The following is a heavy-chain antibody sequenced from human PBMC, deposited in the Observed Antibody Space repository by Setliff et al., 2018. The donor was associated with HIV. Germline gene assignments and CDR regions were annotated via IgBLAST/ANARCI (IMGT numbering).Heavy chain of an antibody. CDR1: GGSFSSGGYY. J-gene: IGHJ6*03. CDR2: IYYSGST. V-gene: IGHV4-31*02. Sequence: SETLSLTCTVSGGSFSSGGYYWSWIRQLPGKGLEWIGYIYYSGSTYYNPSLKSRITISVDTSENQFSLKVSSVTAADTAVYYCARGPPALDYMDVWGKGTTVTVSS. CDR3: ARGPPALDYMDV.